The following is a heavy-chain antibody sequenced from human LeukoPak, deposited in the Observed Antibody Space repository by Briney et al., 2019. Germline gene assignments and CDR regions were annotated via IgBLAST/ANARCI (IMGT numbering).Heavy chain of an antibody. CDR3: ASGRLVGAPDY. CDR2: ITSDGSGI. D-gene: IGHD1-26*01. CDR1: GFTFSSYC. V-gene: IGHV3-74*01. Sequence: GGSLRLSCAASGFTFSSYCMHWVRQPPGKGLVWVSRITSDGSGIGYADSVKGRFSTSRDNAKNTLYLQMNSLRAEDTAVYYCASGRLVGAPDYWGQEPWSPSPQ. J-gene: IGHJ4*01.